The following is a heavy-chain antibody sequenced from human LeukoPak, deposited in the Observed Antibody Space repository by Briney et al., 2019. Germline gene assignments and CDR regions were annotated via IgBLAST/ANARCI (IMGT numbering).Heavy chain of an antibody. CDR3: AKTGSSGWYAYFDY. J-gene: IGHJ4*02. D-gene: IGHD6-19*01. CDR2: IRYDGSNK. V-gene: IGHV3-30*02. CDR1: GFTFSNYG. Sequence: GGSLRLSCAASGFTFSNYGMHWVRQAPGKGLEWVAFIRYDGSNKYYADSVKGRFTISRDNSKNTLYLQMNSLRAEDTAVYYCAKTGSSGWYAYFDYWGQGTLLTVSS.